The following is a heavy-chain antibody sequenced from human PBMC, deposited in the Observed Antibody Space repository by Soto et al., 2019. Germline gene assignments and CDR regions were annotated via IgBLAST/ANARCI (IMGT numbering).Heavy chain of an antibody. CDR2: ISAYNGNT. J-gene: IGHJ5*02. Sequence: QVQLVQSGAEVKKPGASVKVSCKASGYTFTSYGISWVRQAPGQGLEWMGWISAYNGNTNYAQKLQGRVTMTTDTTTMRAVRALSTPVSYGTAVHDRVRVRESRGWFDPWGQGTLVTVSS. D-gene: IGHD1-26*01. V-gene: IGHV1-18*04. CDR3: VRVRESRGWFDP. CDR1: GYTFTSYG.